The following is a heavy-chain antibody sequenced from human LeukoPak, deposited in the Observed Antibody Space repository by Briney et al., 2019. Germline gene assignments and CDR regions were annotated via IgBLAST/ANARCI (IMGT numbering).Heavy chain of an antibody. CDR3: ARDRGSSPYYYYMDV. D-gene: IGHD6-13*01. V-gene: IGHV3-30*04. J-gene: IGHJ6*03. Sequence: GGSLRLSRAASGFTFSSYAMHWVRQAPGKGLEWVAVISYDGSNKYYADSVKGRFTISRDNSKNTLYLQMNSLRAEDTAVYYCARDRGSSPYYYYMDVWGKGTTVTVSS. CDR2: ISYDGSNK. CDR1: GFTFSSYA.